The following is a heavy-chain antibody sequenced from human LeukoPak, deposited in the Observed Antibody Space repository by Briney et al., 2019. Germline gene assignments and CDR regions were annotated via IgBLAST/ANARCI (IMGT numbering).Heavy chain of an antibody. CDR3: ARARYFDHSHFDY. Sequence: ASVKVSCKASGYTFISYDINWVRQATGQGLEWMGWMNPNSGGTNYAQKFQGWVTMTRDTSISTAYMELSRLRSDDTAVYYCARARYFDHSHFDYWGQGTLVTVSS. D-gene: IGHD3-9*01. J-gene: IGHJ4*02. V-gene: IGHV1-2*04. CDR2: MNPNSGGT. CDR1: GYTFISYD.